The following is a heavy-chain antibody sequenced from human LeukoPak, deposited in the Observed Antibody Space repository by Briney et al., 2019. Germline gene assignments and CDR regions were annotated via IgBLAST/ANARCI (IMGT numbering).Heavy chain of an antibody. J-gene: IGHJ4*02. V-gene: IGHV4-4*07. CDR2: IYTSGST. CDR3: ARDTKN. Sequence: SETLSLTCDVYGGSFSGYYWSWIRQPAGKGLEWIGRIYTSGSTNYNPSLKSRVTISVDTSKNQFSLKLNSVTAADTAVYYCARDTKNWGQGALVTVSS. CDR1: GGSFSGYY. D-gene: IGHD1-1*01.